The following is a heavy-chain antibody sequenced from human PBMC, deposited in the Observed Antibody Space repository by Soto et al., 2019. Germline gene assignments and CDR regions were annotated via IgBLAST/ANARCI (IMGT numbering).Heavy chain of an antibody. D-gene: IGHD2-2*01. V-gene: IGHV1-18*01. CDR1: GYTFTNYG. Sequence: QVQLVQAGAEVRKPGASVTVSCKASGYTFTNYGFIWVRQAPGQGLEWVGWVHTFNGHTNYAQKFQGRVTMTTDTSTGTAYMELRSLRSDDTAVYYCARAGQYSTSGSSLNTCDYWGQGTLVTVSS. J-gene: IGHJ4*02. CDR3: ARAGQYSTSGSSLNTCDY. CDR2: VHTFNGHT.